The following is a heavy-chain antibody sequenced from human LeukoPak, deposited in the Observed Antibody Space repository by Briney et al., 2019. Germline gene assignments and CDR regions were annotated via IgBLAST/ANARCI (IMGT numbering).Heavy chain of an antibody. CDR2: INPNSGDT. D-gene: IGHD1-7*01. CDR3: TRDINWNYGY. J-gene: IGHJ4*02. V-gene: IGHV1-2*02. CDR1: GCTFTDSY. Sequence: GASVKVSCKASGCTFTDSYMDWVRQAPGQGLEWMGWINPNSGDTNYAQKFQGGVTMTRDTSISTAYMELSRLTSDDTAVYYCTRDINWNYGYWGQGTLVTVSS.